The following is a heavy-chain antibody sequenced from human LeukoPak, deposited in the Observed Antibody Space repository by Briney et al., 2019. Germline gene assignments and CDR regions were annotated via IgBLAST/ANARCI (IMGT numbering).Heavy chain of an antibody. D-gene: IGHD3-10*01. CDR1: GGSFSGYY. V-gene: IGHV4-34*01. Sequence: SETLSLTCAVYGGSFSGYYWSWIRQPPGKGLEWIGEINHSGSTNYNPSLRSRVTISVDTSKNQFSLKLSSVTAADTAVYYCARGHYGWRLFWAFDIWGKGKMDTVSS. CDR3: ARGHYGWRLFWAFDI. CDR2: INHSGST. J-gene: IGHJ3*02.